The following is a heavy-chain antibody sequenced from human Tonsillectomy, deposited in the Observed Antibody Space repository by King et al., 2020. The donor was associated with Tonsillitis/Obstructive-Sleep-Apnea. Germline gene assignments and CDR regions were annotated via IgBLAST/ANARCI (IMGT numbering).Heavy chain of an antibody. J-gene: IGHJ5*02. D-gene: IGHD5-12*01. CDR1: GGSFSGYY. Sequence: VQLQQWGAGLLKPSETLSLTCAVYGGSFSGYYWSWIRQPPGKGLEWIGEINHSGSTNYNPSLKSRVTISVDTSKNQFSLKLSSVTAADTAVYYCARTGPWWLRLRPGERWFDPWGQGTLVTVSS. CDR3: ARTGPWWLRLRPGERWFDP. V-gene: IGHV4-34*01. CDR2: INHSGST.